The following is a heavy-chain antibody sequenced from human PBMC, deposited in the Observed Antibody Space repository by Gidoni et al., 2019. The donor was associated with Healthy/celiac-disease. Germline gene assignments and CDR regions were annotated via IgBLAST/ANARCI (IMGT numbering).Heavy chain of an antibody. D-gene: IGHD6-13*01. CDR3: ARDRHSSSWYWGGAFDI. Sequence: YADSVKGRFTISRDNSKNTLYLQMNSLRAEDTAVYYCARDRHSSSWYWGGAFDIWGQGTMVTVSS. J-gene: IGHJ3*02. V-gene: IGHV3-53*01.